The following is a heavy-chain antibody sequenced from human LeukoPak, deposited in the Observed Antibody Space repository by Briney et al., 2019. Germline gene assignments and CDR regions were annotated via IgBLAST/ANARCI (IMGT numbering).Heavy chain of an antibody. V-gene: IGHV4-59*01. CDR3: ARCSGGSCPLDC. J-gene: IGHJ4*02. Sequence: PSETLSLTCTVSGGSISSYYWSWIRQPPGKGLEWIGYIYYSGSTNYNPSLKSRVTISVDTSKNQFSLKLSSVTAADTAVYYCARCSGGSCPLDCWGQGTLVTVSS. CDR1: GGSISSYY. CDR2: IYYSGST. D-gene: IGHD2-15*01.